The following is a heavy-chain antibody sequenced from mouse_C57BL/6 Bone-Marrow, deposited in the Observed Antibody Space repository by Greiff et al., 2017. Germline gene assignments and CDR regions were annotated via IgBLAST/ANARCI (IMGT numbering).Heavy chain of an antibody. V-gene: IGHV1-64*01. CDR3: ARARTRGWFAY. CDR2: IHPNSGST. J-gene: IGHJ3*01. CDR1: GYTFTSYW. Sequence: VQLQQPGAELVKPGASVKLSCKASGYTFTSYWMHWVKQRPGQGLEWIGMIHPNSGSTNYNEKFKSKATLTVDKSSSTAYMQLSSLTSEDSAVYYCARARTRGWFAYEGQGTRVTVSA.